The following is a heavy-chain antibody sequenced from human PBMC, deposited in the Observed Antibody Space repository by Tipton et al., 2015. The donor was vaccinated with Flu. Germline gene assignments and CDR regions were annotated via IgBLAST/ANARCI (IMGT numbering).Heavy chain of an antibody. D-gene: IGHD7-27*01. Sequence: TLSLTCAVYGGSFSGYYWSWIRQPPGKGLEWIGEINHSGSTNYNPSIKSRVTISVDTSKKQFSLKLGSVTAADTAVYYCARPSGFLRLGIVDWGQGTLVTVSS. CDR2: INHSGST. CDR3: ARPSGFLRLGIVD. J-gene: IGHJ4*02. CDR1: GGSFSGYY. V-gene: IGHV4-34*01.